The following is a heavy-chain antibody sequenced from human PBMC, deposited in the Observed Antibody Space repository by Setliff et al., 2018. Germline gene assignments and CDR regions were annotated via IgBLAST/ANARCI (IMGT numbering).Heavy chain of an antibody. CDR1: GYTFTTHG. V-gene: IGHV1-18*01. Sequence: ASVKVSCKASGYTFTTHGISWVRQAPGQGLEWMGWISTDDGDTNFAQKFQGRVTLTTDTSTGTAYMQLSSLGSEDTAVYYCVGEGVDSRASTDYRYYMDVWGKGTTVTVSS. J-gene: IGHJ6*03. D-gene: IGHD3-22*01. CDR3: VGEGVDSRASTDYRYYMDV. CDR2: ISTDDGDT.